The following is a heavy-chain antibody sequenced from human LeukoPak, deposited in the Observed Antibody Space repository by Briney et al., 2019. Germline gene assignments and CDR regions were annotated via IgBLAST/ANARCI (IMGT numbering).Heavy chain of an antibody. CDR3: ARGRWKTGMDSPYYFDF. Sequence: KTSETLSLTCTVSGASIGNYYWSWIRQPAGKGLEWIGRTHTSGSANYNPSLKSRVTMSVDTSKNQFSLKLTSVTAADTAVYYCARGRWKTGMDSPYYFDFWGQGTLVTVCS. CDR1: GASIGNYY. J-gene: IGHJ4*02. D-gene: IGHD2-2*03. V-gene: IGHV4-4*07. CDR2: THTSGSA.